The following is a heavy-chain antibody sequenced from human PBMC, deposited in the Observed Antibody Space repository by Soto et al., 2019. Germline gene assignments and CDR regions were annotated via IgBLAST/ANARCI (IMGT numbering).Heavy chain of an antibody. CDR2: IYYSGST. V-gene: IGHV4-39*01. CDR1: GGSISSSSYY. J-gene: IGHJ6*03. CDR3: AQEKETYEFWSGRAYYYYYYMYV. D-gene: IGHD3-3*01. Sequence: QLQLHESGPGLVKPSETLSLTCTVSGGSISSSSYYWGWIRQPPGKGLEWIGSIYYSGSTYYNPSDKTRVTISVATSKNKFSLKLSSVTAADTAVYYCAQEKETYEFWSGRAYYYYYYMYVWGKGTTVTVSS.